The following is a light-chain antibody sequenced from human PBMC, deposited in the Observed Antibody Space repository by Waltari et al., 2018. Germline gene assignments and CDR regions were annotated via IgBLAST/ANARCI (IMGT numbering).Light chain of an antibody. CDR2: LNTDGSH. CDR3: QTWDTDSYVI. V-gene: IGLV4-69*01. CDR1: SGHSTHA. Sequence: QLVLTQSPSASASLGASVKLTCTLSSGHSTHAIAWHQQQPGKGPRYLMKLNTDGSHNEGDGIPDRFSGSSSGAERYLTISSLQSEDEADYYCQTWDTDSYVIFGGGTKLTVL. J-gene: IGLJ2*01.